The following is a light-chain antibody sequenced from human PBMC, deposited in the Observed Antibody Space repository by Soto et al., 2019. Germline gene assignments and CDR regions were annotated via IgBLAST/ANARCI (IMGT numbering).Light chain of an antibody. CDR3: QQYAAQSPWT. J-gene: IGKJ1*01. V-gene: IGKV1-5*03. CDR2: KGS. CDR1: QSIRSTW. Sequence: DVQMTQSPSTLSASVGDKVTITCRASQSIRSTWLAWFQQRPGKAPNVLFYKGSTLASGVSSRFSGSGSGTEFTLTISSLQPDDFATYFCQQYAAQSPWTFGQGTRVE.